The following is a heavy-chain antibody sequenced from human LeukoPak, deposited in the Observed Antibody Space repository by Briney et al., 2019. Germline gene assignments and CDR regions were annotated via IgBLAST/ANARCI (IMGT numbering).Heavy chain of an antibody. CDR1: GDSISPYY. CDR3: ARSQQLIRTFDS. D-gene: IGHD6-13*01. V-gene: IGHV4-59*01. J-gene: IGHJ4*02. CDR2: IYYSGDT. Sequence: SETLSLTCIVSGDSISPYYWNWIRQPPGKGLEWIGYIYYSGDTNYNPSLKSRVTMSVDTSKNQFSLKLSSVTTADTAVYYCARSQQLIRTFDSWGQGTLVTVSS.